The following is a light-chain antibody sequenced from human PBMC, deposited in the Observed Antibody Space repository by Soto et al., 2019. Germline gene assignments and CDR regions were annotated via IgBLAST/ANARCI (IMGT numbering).Light chain of an antibody. CDR3: QTWGSGII. Sequence: QAVVTQSPSASASLGASVKLTCTLSSAHSLFAIAWHQQQPDKGPRFLMKLNNDGSHTKGDGIPDRFSGSSSGAERYLTISSLQSEDEADSYCQTWGSGIIFGGGTKLTVL. V-gene: IGLV4-69*01. CDR1: SAHSLFA. CDR2: LNNDGSH. J-gene: IGLJ2*01.